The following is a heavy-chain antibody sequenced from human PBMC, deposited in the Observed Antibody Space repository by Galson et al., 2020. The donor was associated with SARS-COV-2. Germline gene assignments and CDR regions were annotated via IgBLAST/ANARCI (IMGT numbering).Heavy chain of an antibody. V-gene: IGHV3-7*01. D-gene: IGHD3-22*01. Sequence: PGGSLRLSCAASGFTFSSYWMSWVRQAPGKGLEWVVNIKQDGSEKYYVDSVKGRFTISRDNAKNSLYLQMNSLRAEDTAVYYCARAGVYYYDSSGYYNDAFDIWGQGTMVTVSS. J-gene: IGHJ3*02. CDR2: IKQDGSEK. CDR3: ARAGVYYYDSSGYYNDAFDI. CDR1: GFTFSSYW.